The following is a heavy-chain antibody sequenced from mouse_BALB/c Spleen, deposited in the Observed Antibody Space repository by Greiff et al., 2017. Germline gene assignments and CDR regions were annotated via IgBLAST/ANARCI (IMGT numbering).Heavy chain of an antibody. Sequence: QVQLKESGPGLVAPSQSLSITCTVSGFSLTSYGVHWVRQPPGKGLEWLGVIWAGGSTNYNSALMSRLSISKDNSKSQVFLKMNSLQTDDTAMYYCAREVYYGNYPWYFDVWGAGTTVTVSS. CDR2: IWAGGST. V-gene: IGHV2-9*02. CDR1: GFSLTSYG. D-gene: IGHD2-1*01. CDR3: AREVYYGNYPWYFDV. J-gene: IGHJ1*01.